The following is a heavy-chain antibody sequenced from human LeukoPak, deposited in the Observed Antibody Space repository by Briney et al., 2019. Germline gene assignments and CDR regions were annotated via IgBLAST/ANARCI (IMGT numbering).Heavy chain of an antibody. J-gene: IGHJ4*02. V-gene: IGHV1-46*01. D-gene: IGHD5-24*01. CDR2: INPSDGRT. CDR1: GYSFTSYY. CDR3: ARLYLPATRFDY. Sequence: GASVKVSCKASGYSFTSYYVHWVRQARGQGLEWMGIINPSDGRTTYAQKFQGRVTMTRDMSTSTVYMELSSLRSDDTAVYYCARLYLPATRFDYWGQGTLVTVSS.